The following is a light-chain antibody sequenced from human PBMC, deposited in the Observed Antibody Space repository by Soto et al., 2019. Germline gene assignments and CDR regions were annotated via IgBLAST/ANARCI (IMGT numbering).Light chain of an antibody. J-gene: IGKJ5*01. CDR3: QQYNSWPIT. Sequence: EIVLTQSPGTLSLSPGERATLSCRASQSVSSSYLAWYQQKPGQAPRLLIYRTSNRATGIPDRFSGSESGTEFTLTISSLQSEDFAVYYCQQYNSWPITFGQGTRLEIK. CDR2: RTS. CDR1: QSVSSSY. V-gene: IGKV3-20*01.